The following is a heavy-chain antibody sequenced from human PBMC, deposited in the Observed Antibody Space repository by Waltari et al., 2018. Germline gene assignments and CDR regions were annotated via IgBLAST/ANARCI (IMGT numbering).Heavy chain of an antibody. CDR2: DGER. D-gene: IGHD3-10*01. V-gene: IGHV1-24*01. Sequence: DGERIYAQKFQGRVTMTGDTSTDTAYMELSSLRSEDTAVYYCATTTTIVRGDPFDIWGRGTMVTVSS. J-gene: IGHJ3*02. CDR3: ATTTTIVRGDPFDI.